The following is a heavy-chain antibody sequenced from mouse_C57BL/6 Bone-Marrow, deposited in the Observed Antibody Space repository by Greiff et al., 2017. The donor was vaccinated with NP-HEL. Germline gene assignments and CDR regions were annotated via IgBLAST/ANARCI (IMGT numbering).Heavy chain of an antibody. CDR3: ARSYYGTNPFAY. J-gene: IGHJ3*01. V-gene: IGHV1-55*01. CDR2: IFPGSGST. CDR1: GYTFTSYW. Sequence: VQLQQPGAELVKPGASVKMSCKASGYTFTSYWITWVKQRPGQGLEWIGDIFPGSGSTYYNEKFKGKATLTVDTSSSTAYMQLSSLTSEDSAVYFCARSYYGTNPFAYWGQGTLVTVSA. D-gene: IGHD1-1*01.